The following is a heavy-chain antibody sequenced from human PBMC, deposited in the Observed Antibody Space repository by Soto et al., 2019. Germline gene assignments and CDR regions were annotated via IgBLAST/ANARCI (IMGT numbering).Heavy chain of an antibody. CDR3: ARRIAAAVDLDY. D-gene: IGHD6-13*01. J-gene: IGHJ4*02. V-gene: IGHV1-18*01. CDR1: GYTFSSYG. Sequence: QVPLVQSGAEVKKPGASVKVSCKASGYTFSSYGISWVRQAPGQGLEWMGWISAYNGNTNYAQKIQGRVTMTTDTSTSTAYMEVRSLRSDDTAVYYCARRIAAAVDLDYWGQGPLVTVSS. CDR2: ISAYNGNT.